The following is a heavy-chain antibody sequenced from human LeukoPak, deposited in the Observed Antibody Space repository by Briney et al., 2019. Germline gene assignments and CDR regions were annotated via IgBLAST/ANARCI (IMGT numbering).Heavy chain of an antibody. CDR3: ASSIVGATRYWYFDL. V-gene: IGHV4-34*01. CDR2: INHSEST. Sequence: PSETLSLTCAVYGGSFSGYYWSWIRQPPGKGLEWIGEINHSESTNYNPSLKSRVTISVDTSKNQFSLKLSSVTAADTAVYYCASSIVGATRYWYFDLWGRGTLVTVSS. CDR1: GGSFSGYY. J-gene: IGHJ2*01. D-gene: IGHD1-26*01.